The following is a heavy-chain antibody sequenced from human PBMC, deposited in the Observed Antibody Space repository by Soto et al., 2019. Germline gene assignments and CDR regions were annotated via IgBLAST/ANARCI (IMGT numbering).Heavy chain of an antibody. V-gene: IGHV1-18*04. CDR3: ARDPIAVVGTYYYGMDV. CDR1: GYTFTSYG. D-gene: IGHD6-19*01. J-gene: IGHJ6*02. CDR2: ISAYNGNT. Sequence: ASVKVSCKASGYTFTSYGISWVRQAPGQGLEWMGWISAYNGNTNYAQKLQGRVTMTTDTSTSTAYMELRSLRSDDTAVYYCARDPIAVVGTYYYGMDVWGQGTTVTVSS.